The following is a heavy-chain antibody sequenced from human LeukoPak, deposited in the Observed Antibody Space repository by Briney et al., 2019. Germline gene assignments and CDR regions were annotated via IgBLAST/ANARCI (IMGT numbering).Heavy chain of an antibody. Sequence: SETLSLTCTVSGGSISSYYWSWIRQPAGKGLEWIGRIYTSGSTNYNPSLKSRVTMSVDTSKNQFSLKLSSVTAADTAVYYCARDKVSGGSGWYSSDAFDIWGQGTMVTVSS. CDR3: ARDKVSGGSGWYSSDAFDI. J-gene: IGHJ3*02. CDR2: IYTSGST. D-gene: IGHD6-19*01. CDR1: GGSISSYY. V-gene: IGHV4-4*07.